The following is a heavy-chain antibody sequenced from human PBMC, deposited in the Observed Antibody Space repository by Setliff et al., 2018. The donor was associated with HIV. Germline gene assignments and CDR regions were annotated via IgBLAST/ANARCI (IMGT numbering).Heavy chain of an antibody. CDR3: VSSQSPQDRAVIIGGL. D-gene: IGHD3-10*01. Sequence: PGGSVRLSCAASRFTFSSYTMNWVRQAPGKGLEWVSSIGSSGTYIYYADSMKGRFTISRDNAKKSLYLQMNSLRPDDTAVYYCVSSQSPQDRAVIIGGLWGQGTQVTVSS. J-gene: IGHJ4*02. CDR2: IGSSGTYI. CDR1: RFTFSSYT. V-gene: IGHV3-21*01.